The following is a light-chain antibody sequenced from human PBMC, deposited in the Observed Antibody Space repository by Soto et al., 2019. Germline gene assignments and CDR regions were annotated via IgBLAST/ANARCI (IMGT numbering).Light chain of an antibody. CDR2: ENN. J-gene: IGLJ3*02. V-gene: IGLV1-51*02. CDR3: AAWDSSLSAGV. Sequence: QSVLTQPPSLSAAPGQKVTISCSGSSSNIGNSFVSWYLQRPGTAPKLLIHENNKRPSGISDRFSGTKSGTSATLGITGLQTGDEADYYCAAWDSSLSAGVFGGGTKVTVL. CDR1: SSNIGNSF.